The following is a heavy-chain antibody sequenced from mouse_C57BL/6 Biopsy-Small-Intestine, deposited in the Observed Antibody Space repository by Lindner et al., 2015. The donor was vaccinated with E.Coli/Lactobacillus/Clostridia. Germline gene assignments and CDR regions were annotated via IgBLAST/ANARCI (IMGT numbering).Heavy chain of an antibody. J-gene: IGHJ4*01. CDR2: MNPKSGNT. CDR3: ARELRTGTTRPFDS. V-gene: IGHV1-85*01. CDR1: GYTFISYD. D-gene: IGHD1-1*01. Sequence: SVKVSCKASGYTFISYDINWVRQAAGQGLEWMGWMNPKSGNTAYAQKFQGRVTMTRDTSINTAYMELNSLTSEDTAFYYCARELRTGTTRPFDSWGQGALVTVSS.